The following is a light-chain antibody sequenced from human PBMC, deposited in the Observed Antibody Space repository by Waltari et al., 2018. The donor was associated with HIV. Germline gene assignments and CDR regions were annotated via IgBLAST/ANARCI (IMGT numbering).Light chain of an antibody. J-gene: IGLJ1*01. CDR1: SRDVGDYNY. CDR2: EVS. CDR3: SSYTSRAVSTYV. Sequence: SALTQPASVSGSPGPSITISCIGTSRDVGDYNYVSWYPQHPGKAPKVMIYEVSNRPSGISDRFSGSKSGNTASLTISGLQAEDEADYYCSSYTSRAVSTYVFGTGTKVTVL. V-gene: IGLV2-14*01.